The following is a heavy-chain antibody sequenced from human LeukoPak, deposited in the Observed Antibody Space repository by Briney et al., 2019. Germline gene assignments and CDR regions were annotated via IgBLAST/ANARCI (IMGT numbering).Heavy chain of an antibody. V-gene: IGHV1-46*01. CDR3: ANGVTGTTDYYYGMDV. CDR2: INPSGGST. D-gene: IGHD1-7*01. CDR1: GYTFTSYY. Sequence: ASVKVSCKASGYTFTSYYMHWVRQAPGQGLEWMGIINPSGGSTSYAQKFQGRVTMTRDTSTSTVYMELSSLRSEDTAVYYCANGVTGTTDYYYGMDVWGQGTTVTVSS. J-gene: IGHJ6*02.